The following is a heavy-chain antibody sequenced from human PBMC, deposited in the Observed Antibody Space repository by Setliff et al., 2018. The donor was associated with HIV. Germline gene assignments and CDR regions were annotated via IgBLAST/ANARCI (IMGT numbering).Heavy chain of an antibody. Sequence: GASVKVPCKASGGTFSSYAISWVRQAPGQGLEWMGGIIPISGTANYAQKFQGRVTITTDEYTSTAYMELRGLRSGDTAVYYCARYRPRAYTLTGPYWGQGTLVTVSS. CDR1: GGTFSSYA. CDR3: ARYRPRAYTLTGPY. V-gene: IGHV1-69*05. J-gene: IGHJ4*02. D-gene: IGHD2-2*01. CDR2: IIPISGTA.